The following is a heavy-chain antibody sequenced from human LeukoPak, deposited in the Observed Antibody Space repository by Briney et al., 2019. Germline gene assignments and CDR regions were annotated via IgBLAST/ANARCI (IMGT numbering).Heavy chain of an antibody. CDR1: GYTFTSYD. V-gene: IGHV1-8*01. CDR2: MNPNSGNT. Sequence: ASVKVSCKASGYTFTSYDINWVRQATGQGLEWMGWMNPNSGNTGYAQKFQGRVTMTRNTSISTAYMELSSLRSEDTAVYYCARDPHYDLSYAFDIWGQGTMVTVSS. CDR3: ARDPHYDLSYAFDI. J-gene: IGHJ3*02. D-gene: IGHD3-22*01.